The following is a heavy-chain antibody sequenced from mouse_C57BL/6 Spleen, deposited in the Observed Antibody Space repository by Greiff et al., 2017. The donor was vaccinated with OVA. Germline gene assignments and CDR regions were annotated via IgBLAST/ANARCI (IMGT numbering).Heavy chain of an antibody. CDR3: ARGGLRRDWYFDV. CDR2: IYPRSGNT. V-gene: IGHV1-81*01. D-gene: IGHD2-2*01. Sequence: VKLVESGAELARPGASVKLSCKASGYTFTSYGISWVKQRTGQGLEWIGEIYPRSGNTYYNEKFKGKATLTADKSSSTAYMELRSLTSEDSAVYFCARGGLRRDWYFDVWGTGTTVTVSS. J-gene: IGHJ1*03. CDR1: GYTFTSYG.